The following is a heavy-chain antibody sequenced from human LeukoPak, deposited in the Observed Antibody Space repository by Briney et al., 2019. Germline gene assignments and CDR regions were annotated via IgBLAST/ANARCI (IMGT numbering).Heavy chain of an antibody. J-gene: IGHJ4*02. CDR1: GYTFTTYY. Sequence: ASVKVSCKASGYTFTTYYVHWVRQAPGQGLEWMGYMRPTSGDSNFAQKFQDRVTMTRDTSISTAYLELSRLTSDDTAVYYCSTEDKYCTTTTCADYWGQGTLVTVAS. V-gene: IGHV1-2*02. CDR2: MRPTSGDS. CDR3: STEDKYCTTTTCADY. D-gene: IGHD2-2*01.